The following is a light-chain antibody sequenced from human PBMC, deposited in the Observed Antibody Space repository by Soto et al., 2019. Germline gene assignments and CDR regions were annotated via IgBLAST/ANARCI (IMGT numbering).Light chain of an antibody. Sequence: EIVLTQSPGTLSLSPGERATISCRASQSVSSSYLAWYQQKPGQAPRLLIYGASSRATGIPDRFSGSGSGTDFTLTISRLEPEDFAVYYCQQYGSSPPTFGQGTQLEIK. CDR1: QSVSSSY. V-gene: IGKV3-20*01. CDR2: GAS. CDR3: QQYGSSPPT. J-gene: IGKJ5*01.